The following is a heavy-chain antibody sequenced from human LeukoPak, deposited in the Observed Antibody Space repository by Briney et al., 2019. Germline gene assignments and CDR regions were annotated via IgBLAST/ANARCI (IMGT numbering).Heavy chain of an antibody. CDR1: GFTFSTYA. V-gene: IGHV3-30*18. D-gene: IGHD4-17*01. CDR3: AKDMNTVTTTFDY. Sequence: PGGSLRLSCAASGFTFSTYAMHWVRQAPGKGLEWVEVISNDATKKYYADSVKGRSTISRDNSENTLYLQMNSLRAEDTAVYYCAKDMNTVTTTFDYWGQGTLVTVSS. J-gene: IGHJ4*02. CDR2: ISNDATKK.